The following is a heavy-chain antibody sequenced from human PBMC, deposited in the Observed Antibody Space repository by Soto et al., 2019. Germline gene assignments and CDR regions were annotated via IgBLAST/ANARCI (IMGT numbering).Heavy chain of an antibody. V-gene: IGHV4-59*01. Sequence: SETLSLTCTVSGGSISSYYWSWIRQPPGKGLEWIGYIYYSGSTNYNPSLKSRVTISVDTSKNQFSLKLSSVTAADTAVYYCARADYYGSGSYRGWFDPWGQGTLVTVSS. D-gene: IGHD3-10*01. CDR3: ARADYYGSGSYRGWFDP. J-gene: IGHJ5*02. CDR1: GGSISSYY. CDR2: IYYSGST.